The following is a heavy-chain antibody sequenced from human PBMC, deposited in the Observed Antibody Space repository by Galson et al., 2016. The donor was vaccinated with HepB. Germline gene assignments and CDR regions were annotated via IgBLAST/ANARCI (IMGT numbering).Heavy chain of an antibody. V-gene: IGHV1-69*13. CDR1: GGTFRSYT. D-gene: IGHD2-2*01. J-gene: IGHJ6*02. Sequence: SVKVSCKASGGTFRSYTITWVRQAPGQGLEWMGGIVPLFGTANYAQKFKGRVTITADDSTDTAYMELSSLRSEDTAVYYCARDAVDIVVVPAAMDVWGQGTTVIVSS. CDR3: ARDAVDIVVVPAAMDV. CDR2: IVPLFGTA.